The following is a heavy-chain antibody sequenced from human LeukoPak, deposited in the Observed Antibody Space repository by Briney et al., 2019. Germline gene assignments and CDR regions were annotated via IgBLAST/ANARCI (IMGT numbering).Heavy chain of an antibody. CDR1: GGSMSNYY. J-gene: IGHJ5*02. CDR3: ARTTNLRPNNWFDP. Sequence: PSETLSLTCTVSGGSMSNYYWSWIRQPAGKGLEWIGRIYISGSPNYNPSLKSRVSMSVDTSKSQFSLKLSSVTAADTAVYYCARTTNLRPNNWFDPWGQGTLVTVSS. CDR2: IYISGSP. V-gene: IGHV4-4*07. D-gene: IGHD1-14*01.